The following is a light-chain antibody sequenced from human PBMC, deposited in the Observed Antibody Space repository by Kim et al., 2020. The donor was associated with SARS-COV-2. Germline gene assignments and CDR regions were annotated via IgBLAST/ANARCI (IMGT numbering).Light chain of an antibody. CDR2: DVT. CDR1: SRDIGSYHR. V-gene: IGLV2-18*02. J-gene: IGLJ3*02. CDR3: SSYTLRTTWV. Sequence: GQSATMTCTGTSRDIGSYHRVAWYRQPPGSAPKLLIFDVTERPSGVPDRFSGSKSDTTASLTISGLQPEDEADYYCSSYTLRTTWVFGGGTKLTVL.